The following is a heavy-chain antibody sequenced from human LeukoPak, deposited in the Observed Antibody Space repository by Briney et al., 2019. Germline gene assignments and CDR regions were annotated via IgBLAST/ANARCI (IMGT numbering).Heavy chain of an antibody. CDR3: AREAQQLVDLYYYYYYMDV. J-gene: IGHJ6*03. V-gene: IGHV3-48*02. Sequence: GGSLRLSCAASGFTFSSYSMNWVRQAPGKGLEWVSYISSSSSTIYYADSVKGRFTISRDNVKNSLYLQMNSLRDEDTAVYYCAREAQQLVDLYYYYYYMDVWGKGTTVTVSS. CDR2: ISSSSSTI. D-gene: IGHD6-13*01. CDR1: GFTFSSYS.